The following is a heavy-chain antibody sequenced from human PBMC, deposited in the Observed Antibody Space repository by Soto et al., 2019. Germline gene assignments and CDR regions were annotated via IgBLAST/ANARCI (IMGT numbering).Heavy chain of an antibody. Sequence: ASVKVSCKASGYTFTSYAMHWVRQAPGQRLEWMGWINAGNGNTKYSLKFQGRVTITRDTSASTAYLELSSLRSEDTAVYYCARTYCSSTSCYGYYYYYMDVWGKGTTVTVSS. CDR2: INAGNGNT. CDR3: ARTYCSSTSCYGYYYYYMDV. D-gene: IGHD2-2*01. J-gene: IGHJ6*03. V-gene: IGHV1-3*01. CDR1: GYTFTSYA.